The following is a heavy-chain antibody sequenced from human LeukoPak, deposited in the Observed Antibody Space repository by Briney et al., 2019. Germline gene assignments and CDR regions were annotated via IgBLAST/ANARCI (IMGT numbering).Heavy chain of an antibody. CDR2: ISWNSGSI. J-gene: IGHJ4*02. Sequence: PGGSLRLSCAVSGFTFDDYAMHWVRQAPGKGLEWVSGISWNSGSIGYADSVKGRFTISRDNAKNSLYLQMNSLRAEDTAVYYCARATFYGSGSDYWGQGTLVTVSS. D-gene: IGHD3-10*01. CDR3: ARATFYGSGSDY. CDR1: GFTFDDYA. V-gene: IGHV3-9*01.